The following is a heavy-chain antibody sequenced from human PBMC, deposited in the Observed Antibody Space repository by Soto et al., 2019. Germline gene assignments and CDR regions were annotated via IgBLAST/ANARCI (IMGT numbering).Heavy chain of an antibody. D-gene: IGHD5-12*01. J-gene: IGHJ4*02. CDR1: GGSISGHA. CDR2: IYPSGST. CDR3: VRGRSYSVYDF. Sequence: SETLSLTCTVSGGSISGHAWIWVRQPAGRGLEWIGHIYPSGSTSYNPSLRSRVTMSLDTSNNQIFLNLTSVTAADTAVFYCVRGRSYSVYDFWGPGTLVTVSS. V-gene: IGHV4-4*07.